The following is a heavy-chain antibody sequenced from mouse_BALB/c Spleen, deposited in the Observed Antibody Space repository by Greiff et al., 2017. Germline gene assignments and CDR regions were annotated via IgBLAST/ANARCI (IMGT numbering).Heavy chain of an antibody. CDR2: IDPSDSYT. Sequence: QVQLQQSGAELVKPGASVKLSCKASGYTFTSYWMHWVKQRPGQGLEWIGEIDPSDSYTNYNQKFKGKATLTVDKSSSTAYMQLSSLTSEDSAVYYCARGYDSYYFDYWGQGTTLTVSS. V-gene: IGHV1-69*02. CDR1: GYTFTSYW. D-gene: IGHD2-3*01. J-gene: IGHJ2*01. CDR3: ARGYDSYYFDY.